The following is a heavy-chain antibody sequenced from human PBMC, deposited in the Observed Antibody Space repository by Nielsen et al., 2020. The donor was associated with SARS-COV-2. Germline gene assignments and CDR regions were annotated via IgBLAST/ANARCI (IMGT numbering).Heavy chain of an antibody. CDR2: IYSGGST. V-gene: IGHV3-53*01. Sequence: WIRQPPGKGLEWVSVIYSGGSTYYADSVKGRFTISRDNSKNTLYLQMNSLRAEDTAVYYCARDLWDIVVVPAAPPGVWGQGTLVTVSS. D-gene: IGHD2-2*01. J-gene: IGHJ4*02. CDR3: ARDLWDIVVVPAAPPGV.